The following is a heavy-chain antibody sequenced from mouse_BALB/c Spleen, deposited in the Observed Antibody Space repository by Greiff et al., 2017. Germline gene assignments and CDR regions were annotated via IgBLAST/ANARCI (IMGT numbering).Heavy chain of an antibody. D-gene: IGHD2-3*01. CDR3: ARDDPGAY. CDR2: IYPGDGDT. J-gene: IGHJ4*01. Sequence: VQVVESGAELVRPGSSVKISCKASGYAFSSYWMNWVKQRPGQGLEWIGQIYPGDGDTNYNGKFKGKATLTADKSSSTAYMQLSSLTSEDSAVYFCARDDPGAYWGQGTSVTVSS. V-gene: IGHV1-80*01. CDR1: GYAFSSYW.